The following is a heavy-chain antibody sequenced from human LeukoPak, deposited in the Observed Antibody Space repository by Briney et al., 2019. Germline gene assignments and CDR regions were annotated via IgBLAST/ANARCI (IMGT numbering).Heavy chain of an antibody. CDR3: AKAPGRDGYNYGWFDP. V-gene: IGHV3-30*18. J-gene: IGHJ5*02. CDR1: GFTFSNSG. CDR2: MSYDGSDK. Sequence: PGTSLRLSCAGSGFTFSNSGMHWVRQAPGKGLEWVAVMSYDGSDKHYTDSVKGRFTISRDNSKNTLYLQMNSLRPEDTAVYYCAKAPGRDGYNYGWFDPWGQGTLVTVSS. D-gene: IGHD5-24*01.